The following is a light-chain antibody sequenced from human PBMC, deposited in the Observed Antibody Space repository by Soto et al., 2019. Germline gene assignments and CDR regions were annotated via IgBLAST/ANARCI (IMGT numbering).Light chain of an antibody. CDR3: QTWGTGIHVV. CDR2: LDSDGSH. CDR1: SGHSSYA. V-gene: IGLV4-69*01. J-gene: IGLJ2*01. Sequence: QPVLTQSPSASASLGAWVNLTCTLSSGHSSYAIAWHQQQPEKGPRYLMKLDSDGSHTKGDAIPDRFSGSSSGAERYLTISSLQSEDEADYYCQTWGTGIHVVFGGGTKVTVL.